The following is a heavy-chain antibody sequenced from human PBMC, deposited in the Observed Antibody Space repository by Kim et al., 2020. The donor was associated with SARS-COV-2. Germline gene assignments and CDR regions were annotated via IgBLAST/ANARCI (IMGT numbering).Heavy chain of an antibody. V-gene: IGHV1-69*04. CDR3: ARDPPEGIVVAGTGNWFDP. Sequence: SVKVSCKASGGTFSSYAISWVRQAPGQGLEWMGRIIPILGIANYAQKFQGRVTITADKSTSTAYMELSSLRSEDTAVYYCARDPPEGIVVAGTGNWFDPWGQGTLVTVSS. J-gene: IGHJ5*02. CDR1: GGTFSSYA. D-gene: IGHD6-19*01. CDR2: IIPILGIA.